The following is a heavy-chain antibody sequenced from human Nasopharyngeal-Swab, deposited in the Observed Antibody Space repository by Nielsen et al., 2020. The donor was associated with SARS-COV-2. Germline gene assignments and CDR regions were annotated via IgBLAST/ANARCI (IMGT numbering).Heavy chain of an antibody. Sequence: GESLKISCAASGFTFSTYSMNWVRQAPGKGLEWVSSISSSSSHIYYADSVKGRFTSSRDNAKNSLYLQMNSLRAEDTAVYYCARDRGYSYDHHWGQGTLVTVSS. CDR2: ISSSSSHI. J-gene: IGHJ5*02. CDR1: GFTFSTYS. V-gene: IGHV3-21*01. D-gene: IGHD5-18*01. CDR3: ARDRGYSYDHH.